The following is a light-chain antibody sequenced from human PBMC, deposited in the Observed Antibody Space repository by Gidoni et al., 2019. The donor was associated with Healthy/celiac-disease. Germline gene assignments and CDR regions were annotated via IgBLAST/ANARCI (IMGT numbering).Light chain of an antibody. CDR3: QQYNSYSRG. J-gene: IGKJ1*01. V-gene: IGKV1-5*03. Sequence: DIQMTQSPSTLSASVGDRVTITCRASQSISSWLAWYQQKPGKAPKLLIYKASSLESGVPSRFSGSGSGTEFTLTISSLQPDDFATYYCQQYNSYSRGFGQGPKVEIK. CDR2: KAS. CDR1: QSISSW.